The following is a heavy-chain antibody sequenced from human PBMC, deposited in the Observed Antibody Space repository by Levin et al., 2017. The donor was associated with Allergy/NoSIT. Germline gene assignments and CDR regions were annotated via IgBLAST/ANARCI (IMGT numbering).Heavy chain of an antibody. CDR2: INHSGST. D-gene: IGHD4-17*01. CDR3: ARGILVTTVTTGWYFDL. Sequence: SETLSLTCAVYGGSFSGYYWSLIRQPPGKGLEWIGEINHSGSTNYNPSLKSRVTISVDTSKNQFSLKLSSVTAADTAVYYCARGILVTTVTTGWYFDLWGRGTLVTVSS. CDR1: GGSFSGYY. J-gene: IGHJ2*01. V-gene: IGHV4-34*01.